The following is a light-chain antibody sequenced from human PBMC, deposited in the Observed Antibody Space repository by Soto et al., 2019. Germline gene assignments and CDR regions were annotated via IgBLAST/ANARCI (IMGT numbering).Light chain of an antibody. V-gene: IGKV2-28*01. CDR3: MQALQAPLT. CDR1: QSLLNSNGYNY. Sequence: DIVMTQSPLSLSVTPGEPASISCRSSQSLLNSNGYNYWDWYLQKPGQSPQLLIYLGSSRASGVPDRFSGSGSGTDFTLTISRVEAEDVGFYYCMQALQAPLTFGQGTKVDIK. CDR2: LGS. J-gene: IGKJ1*01.